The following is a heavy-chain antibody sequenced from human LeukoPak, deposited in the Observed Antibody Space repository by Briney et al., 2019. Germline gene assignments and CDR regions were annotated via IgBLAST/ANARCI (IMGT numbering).Heavy chain of an antibody. Sequence: GGSLRLSCAASGFIFSSFFLNWVRLTPGGELEWVACISLDGSETFYMDSVRGRFTISRDNTEKSLYLQMNSLRAEDTAVYYCARRASGGNSGYYYFGMDVWGQGTTVTVSS. CDR3: ARRASGGNSGYYYFGMDV. J-gene: IGHJ6*02. CDR2: ISLDGSET. CDR1: GFIFSSFF. V-gene: IGHV3-7*01. D-gene: IGHD4-23*01.